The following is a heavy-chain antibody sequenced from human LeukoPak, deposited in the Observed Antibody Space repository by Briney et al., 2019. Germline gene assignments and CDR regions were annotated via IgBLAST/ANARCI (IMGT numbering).Heavy chain of an antibody. D-gene: IGHD3/OR15-3a*01. J-gene: IGHJ4*02. CDR3: ARRGYEFSDLDN. Sequence: GSSVKVSCKASGGTXSSYAISWVRQAPGQGLEWMGWINPNNGDTNFAQKFQGRVAMTRDTSMNTVYMELSSLRSDDTAVYYCARRGYEFSDLDNWGQGTLVTVSS. CDR2: INPNNGDT. V-gene: IGHV1-2*02. CDR1: GGTXSSYA.